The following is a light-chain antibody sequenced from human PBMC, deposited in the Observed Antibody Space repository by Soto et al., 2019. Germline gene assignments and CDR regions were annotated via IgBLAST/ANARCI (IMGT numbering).Light chain of an antibody. Sequence: DIQLTQSPSFLSASVGDRVTITCRASQGITTYLAWYQQKPGKAPKLLMYFASTLQSGVPSRFSGSGSGTKFTLTISNLQPEDSATYYCQQFNNYPLTFGGGTKVEIK. CDR2: FAS. CDR3: QQFNNYPLT. CDR1: QGITTY. V-gene: IGKV1-9*01. J-gene: IGKJ4*01.